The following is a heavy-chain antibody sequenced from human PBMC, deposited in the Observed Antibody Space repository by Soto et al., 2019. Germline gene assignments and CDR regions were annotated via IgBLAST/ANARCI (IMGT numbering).Heavy chain of an antibody. V-gene: IGHV4-59*12. CDR1: GGFIGSYY. CDR2: FHYSGST. J-gene: IGHJ4*02. Sequence: SETLSLTCTVSGGFIGSYYWSWIRQPPGKGLEWIGYFHYSGSTNYSPSLKSRVTISVDTSRNQFSLNLTSVTAADTAVYYCARLWGKPGYSSPYYYFDYWGQGTLVTVSS. D-gene: IGHD6-19*01. CDR3: ARLWGKPGYSSPYYYFDY.